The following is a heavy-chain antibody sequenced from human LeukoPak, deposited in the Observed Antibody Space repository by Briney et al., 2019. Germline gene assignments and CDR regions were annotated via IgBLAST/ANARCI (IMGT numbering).Heavy chain of an antibody. D-gene: IGHD3-22*01. CDR2: MYYSGST. J-gene: IGHJ5*02. CDR3: ARPYYYDSRIDP. Sequence: SETLSLTCTVSGVPISSGDYYWSWIRQPPGKGLEWIGNMYYSGSTYYNPSLKSRVTISADTSKNQFSLKLSSVTAADTAVYYCARPYYYDSRIDPWGQGTLVTVSS. V-gene: IGHV4-30-4*01. CDR1: GVPISSGDYY.